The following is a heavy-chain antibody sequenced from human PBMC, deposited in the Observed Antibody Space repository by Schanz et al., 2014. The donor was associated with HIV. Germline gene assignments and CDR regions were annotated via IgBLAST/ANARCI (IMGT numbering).Heavy chain of an antibody. V-gene: IGHV3-23*01. CDR1: GFTITSYG. CDR3: AIRTPMISFGAFDI. D-gene: IGHD3-16*01. Sequence: EVQLLESGGGLVQPGGSLRLSCAVSGFTITSYGMSWVRQAPGKGLEWVSTISAGVGTASYADSVKGRFTISRDNSKKMLFLQMNRLRAEDTAVYYCAIRTPMISFGAFDISGRGTMVTVSS. J-gene: IGHJ3*02. CDR2: ISAGVGTA.